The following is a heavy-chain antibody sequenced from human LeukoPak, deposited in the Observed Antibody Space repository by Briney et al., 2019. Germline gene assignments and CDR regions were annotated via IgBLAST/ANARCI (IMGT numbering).Heavy chain of an antibody. CDR2: IIPIFGTA. CDR1: GGTFSSYA. J-gene: IGHJ2*01. D-gene: IGHD2-2*01. CDR3: AREYQLHSRYFDL. V-gene: IGHV1-69*05. Sequence: ASVKVSCKASGGTFSSYAISWVRQAPGQGLEWMGGIIPIFGTANYAQKFQGRVTMTTGTSTSTAYMELRSLRSDDTAVYYCAREYQLHSRYFDLWGRGTLVTVSS.